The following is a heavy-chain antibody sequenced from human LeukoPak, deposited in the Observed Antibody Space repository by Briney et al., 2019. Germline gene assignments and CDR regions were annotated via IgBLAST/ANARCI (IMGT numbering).Heavy chain of an antibody. CDR1: GFTFSNYG. D-gene: IGHD2-21*01. J-gene: IGHJ3*02. Sequence: PGRSLRLSCAASGFTFSNYGMHWVRQAPGKGLEWVSVIWSDGKNKFYVDSVRGRFTIFRDNSKKTLDLQLNSLRAKDTAMYYCVRERGPYNAFDIWGQGTMVTVSS. V-gene: IGHV3-33*01. CDR2: IWSDGKNK. CDR3: VRERGPYNAFDI.